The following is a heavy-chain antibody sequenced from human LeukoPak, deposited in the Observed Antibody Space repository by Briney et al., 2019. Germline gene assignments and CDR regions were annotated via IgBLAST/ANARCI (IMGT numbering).Heavy chain of an antibody. CDR3: ARDLSGAEGDLERGYFDY. D-gene: IGHD1-1*01. CDR1: GFTFSSYG. J-gene: IGHJ4*02. CDR2: ISYDGSNK. Sequence: GGSLRLSCAASGFTFSSYGMHWVRKAPGKGLEWVAVISYDGSNKYYADSVKGRFTISRDNSKNTLFLQMNSLRAEDTAVYYCARDLSGAEGDLERGYFDYWGQGTLVTVSS. V-gene: IGHV3-30*03.